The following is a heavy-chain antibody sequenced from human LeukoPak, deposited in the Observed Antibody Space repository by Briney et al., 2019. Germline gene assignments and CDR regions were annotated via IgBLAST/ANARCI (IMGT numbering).Heavy chain of an antibody. J-gene: IGHJ4*02. CDR1: GGSFSGYY. V-gene: IGHV4-34*01. CDR2: IYHSGST. Sequence: SETLSLTCAVYGGSFSGYYWGWIRQPPGKGLEWIGDIYHSGSTYYNPSLKSRVTISVDTSKKYFSLRLSSVTAADTAVYYCARAGYGSSSPPFDYWGQGTLVTVAS. CDR3: ARAGYGSSSPPFDY. D-gene: IGHD6-6*01.